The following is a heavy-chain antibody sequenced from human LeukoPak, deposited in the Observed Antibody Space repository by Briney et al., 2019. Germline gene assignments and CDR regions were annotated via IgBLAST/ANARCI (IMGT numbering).Heavy chain of an antibody. V-gene: IGHV4-38-2*01. CDR2: IYHSGST. J-gene: IGHJ5*02. D-gene: IGHD2-2*01. CDR3: ARHPVPAADISGWFDP. CDR1: GYSISSGYY. Sequence: SSETLSLTRAVSGYSISSGYYWGWIRQPPGKGLEWIGSIYHSGSTYYNPSLKSRVTISVDTSKNQFSLKLSSVTAADTAVYYCARHPVPAADISGWFDPWGQGTLVTVSS.